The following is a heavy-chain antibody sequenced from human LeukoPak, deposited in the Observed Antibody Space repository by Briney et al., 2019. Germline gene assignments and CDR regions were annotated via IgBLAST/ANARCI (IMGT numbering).Heavy chain of an antibody. CDR2: IYYSGST. V-gene: IGHV4-59*12. D-gene: IGHD3-10*01. CDR3: ARGSGWFGTNYFDY. J-gene: IGHJ4*02. CDR1: GGSISSYY. Sequence: SETLSLTCTVSGGSISSYYWSWIRQPPGKGLEWIGYIYYSGSTNYNPSLKSRVTISVDTSKNQFSLKLSSVTAADTAVYYCARGSGWFGTNYFDYWGQGTLVTVSS.